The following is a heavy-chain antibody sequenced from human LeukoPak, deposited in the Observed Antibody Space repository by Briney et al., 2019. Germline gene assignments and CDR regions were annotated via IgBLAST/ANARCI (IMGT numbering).Heavy chain of an antibody. CDR3: ARGMSSGRYAVDI. J-gene: IGHJ3*02. V-gene: IGHV3-30*03. CDR1: GFTFSSYG. Sequence: GGSLRLSCAASGFTFSSYGMHWVRQAPGKGLEWVAVISYDGSNKYYADSVKGQFTISRDNSKNTLYLQMNSLRAEDTAVYYCARGMSSGRYAVDIWGQGTMVTVSS. D-gene: IGHD6-19*01. CDR2: ISYDGSNK.